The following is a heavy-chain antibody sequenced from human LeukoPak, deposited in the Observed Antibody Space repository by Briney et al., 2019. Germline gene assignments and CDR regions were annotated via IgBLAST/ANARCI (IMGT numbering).Heavy chain of an antibody. CDR2: ISTTSSYT. V-gene: IGHV3-11*03. CDR3: ARSNIVAKSTVDY. Sequence: PGGSLTLSCAASGFTFSDYYMSWIRQAPGKGLEWVSYISTTSSYTNYADSVKGRFTISRDNANNSLYLQMNTLRAEDTAVYYCARSNIVAKSTVDYWGQGTLVTVSS. J-gene: IGHJ4*02. D-gene: IGHD5-12*01. CDR1: GFTFSDYY.